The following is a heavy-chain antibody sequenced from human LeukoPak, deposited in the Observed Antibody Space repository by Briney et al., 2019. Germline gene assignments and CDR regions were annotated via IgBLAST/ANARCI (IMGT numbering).Heavy chain of an antibody. D-gene: IGHD6-13*01. CDR3: ARDSRKAAAEGFDI. CDR2: ISSSGSTI. Sequence: GGSLRLSCAASGFTFSDYYMSWIRQAPGKGLEWVSYISSSGSTIYYADSVKGRITISRDNAKNSLYLQMNSLRAEDTAVYYCARDSRKAAAEGFDIWGQGTMVTVSS. CDR1: GFTFSDYY. V-gene: IGHV3-11*01. J-gene: IGHJ3*02.